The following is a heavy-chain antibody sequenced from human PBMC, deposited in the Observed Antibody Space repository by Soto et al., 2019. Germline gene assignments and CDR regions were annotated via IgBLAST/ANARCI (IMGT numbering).Heavy chain of an antibody. V-gene: IGHV3-9*01. CDR1: GFTFDDYA. D-gene: IGHD3-10*01. Sequence: EVQLVESGGGLVQPGRSLRLSCAASGFTFDDYAMHWVRQAPGKGLEWVSGISWNSGSIGYADSVKGRFTLSRDNAKNSLYLQMNSLRAEDTALYYCAKSDGSGPYKGYYFYMDVWGKGTTVTVSS. CDR3: AKSDGSGPYKGYYFYMDV. J-gene: IGHJ6*03. CDR2: ISWNSGSI.